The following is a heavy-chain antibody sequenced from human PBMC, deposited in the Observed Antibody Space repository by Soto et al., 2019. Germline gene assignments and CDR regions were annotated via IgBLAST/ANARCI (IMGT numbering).Heavy chain of an antibody. Sequence: SETLSLTCTVSGGSVSSGSYYWSWIRQPPGKGLEWIGYIYYSGSTNYNPSLKSRVTISVDTSKNQFSLKLSSVTAADTAVYYCARDQGDLNWFDPWGQGTLVTVSS. J-gene: IGHJ5*02. CDR2: IYYSGST. V-gene: IGHV4-61*01. CDR3: ARDQGDLNWFDP. CDR1: GGSVSSGSYY. D-gene: IGHD2-21*02.